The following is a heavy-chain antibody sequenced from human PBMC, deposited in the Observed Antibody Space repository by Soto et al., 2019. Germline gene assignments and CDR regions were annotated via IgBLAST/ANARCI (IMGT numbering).Heavy chain of an antibody. V-gene: IGHV3-23*01. CDR1: GFTFSSYA. J-gene: IGHJ3*02. CDR2: ISGSGGTT. CDR3: AKTANGWFSAFDI. Sequence: EVPLLESGGGLVQPGGSLRLSCAASGFTFSSYAMSWARQAPGKGLEWVSAISGSGGTTYYADSVKGRFTFSRDNSKNTLYLQMNSLRAEDTAVYYCAKTANGWFSAFDIWGQGTMVTVSS. D-gene: IGHD6-19*01.